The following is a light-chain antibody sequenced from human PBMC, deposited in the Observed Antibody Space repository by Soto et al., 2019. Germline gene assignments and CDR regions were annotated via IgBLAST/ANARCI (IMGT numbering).Light chain of an antibody. CDR1: QSVYNN. Sequence: EIVMTQSPATLSVSPGERATLSCRASQSVYNNLAWYQQKPGQAPRLLIYGASTRATGIPARFSGSGSGTEFTLTISSLQSEDFAVYYCQQRSSWPWTFGQGTKVEIK. V-gene: IGKV3-15*01. CDR3: QQRSSWPWT. CDR2: GAS. J-gene: IGKJ1*01.